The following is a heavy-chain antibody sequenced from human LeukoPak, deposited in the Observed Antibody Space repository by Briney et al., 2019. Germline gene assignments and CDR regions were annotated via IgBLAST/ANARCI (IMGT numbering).Heavy chain of an antibody. CDR3: GRLDMTRGVFIDY. D-gene: IGHD3-10*01. V-gene: IGHV5-10-1*01. J-gene: IGHJ4*02. CDR2: NDPSDSYT. CDR1: GYSFTTYW. Sequence: GESLKISCKGSGYSFTTYWITWVRQMPGKGLEWMGRNDPSDSYTKNSPSFQGHVSISADKSIGTAYLQWSSLKASDTAMYYCGRLDMTRGVFIDYWGQGTLVTVSS.